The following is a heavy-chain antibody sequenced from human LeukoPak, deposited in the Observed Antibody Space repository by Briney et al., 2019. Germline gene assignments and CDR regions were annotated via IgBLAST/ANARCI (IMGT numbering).Heavy chain of an antibody. CDR3: ARANRGASYFYYYYYMDV. J-gene: IGHJ6*03. Sequence: PSETLSLTCTVSGGSLSSSSYYWGWIRQPPGKRLEWCGYIYYSGSTNYNPSLKSRVTISVDTSKNQFSLKLSSVTAADTAVYYCARANRGASYFYYYYYMDVWGKGTTVTVSS. CDR1: GGSLSSSSYY. D-gene: IGHD1-26*01. V-gene: IGHV4-61*01. CDR2: IYYSGST.